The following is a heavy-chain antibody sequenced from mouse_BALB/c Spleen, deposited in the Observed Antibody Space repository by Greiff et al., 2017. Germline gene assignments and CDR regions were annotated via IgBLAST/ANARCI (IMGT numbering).Heavy chain of an antibody. J-gene: IGHJ4*01. Sequence: EVKLVESGGGLVQPGGSLKLSCAASGFTFSSYGMSWVRQTPDKRLELVATINSNGGSTYYPDSVKGRFTISRDNAKNTLYLQMSSLKSEDTAMYYCARDTYGNYGAMDYWGQGTSVTVSS. V-gene: IGHV5-6-3*01. CDR3: ARDTYGNYGAMDY. D-gene: IGHD2-10*02. CDR1: GFTFSSYG. CDR2: INSNGGST.